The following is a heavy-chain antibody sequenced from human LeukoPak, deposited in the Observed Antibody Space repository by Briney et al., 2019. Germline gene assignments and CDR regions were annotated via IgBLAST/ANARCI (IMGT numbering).Heavy chain of an antibody. CDR3: AREGDGYNYYFDY. Sequence: PSETLSLTCAVYGGSFSGYYWSWIRQPPGKGLEWIGEINHSGSTNYNPSLKSRVTISVDTSKNQFSLKLSSVTAADTAVYYCAREGDGYNYYFDYWGQGTLVTVSS. V-gene: IGHV4-34*01. CDR1: GGSFSGYY. J-gene: IGHJ4*02. D-gene: IGHD5-24*01. CDR2: INHSGST.